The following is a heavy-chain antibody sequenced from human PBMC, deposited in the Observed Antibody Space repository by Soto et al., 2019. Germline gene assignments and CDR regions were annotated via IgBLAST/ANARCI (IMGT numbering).Heavy chain of an antibody. CDR3: AKPSRAVTGSHY. CDR1: GFTFGSYT. D-gene: IGHD6-19*01. J-gene: IGHJ4*02. V-gene: IGHV3-23*01. Sequence: EVQLLESGGGLVQPGGSLRLSCVASGFTFGSYTMSWVRQAPGKGLVWISSASGGGDMTYYAESVKGRFTISRDNSKSTLFLQMNGLRVEDTAVYYCAKPSRAVTGSHYWGQGTLVTVSS. CDR2: ASGGGDMT.